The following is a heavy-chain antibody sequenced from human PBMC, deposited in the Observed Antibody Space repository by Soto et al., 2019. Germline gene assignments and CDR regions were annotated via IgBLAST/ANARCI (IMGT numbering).Heavy chain of an antibody. CDR2: INAGNGNT. D-gene: IGHD6-13*01. CDR3: AREPSIAAVGIPLYSYYYMDV. CDR1: GYTFISYT. J-gene: IGHJ6*03. Sequence: GASVKVSCKASGYTFISYTIHWVRQAPGQRLEWMGWINAGNGNTRYSQKFQGRVTITRDTSATTAYMDLTSLTSEDTAVYYCAREPSIAAVGIPLYSYYYMDVWGEGTAVTVSS. V-gene: IGHV1-3*01.